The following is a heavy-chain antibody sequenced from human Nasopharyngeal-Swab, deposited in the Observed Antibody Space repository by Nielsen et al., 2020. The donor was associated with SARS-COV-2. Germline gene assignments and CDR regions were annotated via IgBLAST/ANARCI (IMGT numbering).Heavy chain of an antibody. Sequence: GESLKISCKASGYSFTKYWIGWVRQKPGKGLEWMGIIYSDDSDTKYSPSFQAQVTLSADKSISTAYLHWSSLKASDTAIYYCARVVGYCSGGSCGDDAFHIWGQGTMVIVSS. CDR3: ARVVGYCSGGSCGDDAFHI. D-gene: IGHD2-15*01. J-gene: IGHJ3*02. V-gene: IGHV5-51*01. CDR1: GYSFTKYW. CDR2: IYSDDSDT.